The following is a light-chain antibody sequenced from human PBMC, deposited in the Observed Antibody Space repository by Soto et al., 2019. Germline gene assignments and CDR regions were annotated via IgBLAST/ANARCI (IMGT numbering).Light chain of an antibody. CDR2: EVS. CDR3: SSYTSSSTQV. Sequence: QSVLTQPASVSGSPGQSITISCTGTSSDVGGYNYVSWYQQHPGKAPKLMIYEVSYRPSGVSNRFSGSKSGNTASLTISGLQAEDEADYYCSSYTSSSTQVFXTGTKVTVL. J-gene: IGLJ1*01. CDR1: SSDVGGYNY. V-gene: IGLV2-14*01.